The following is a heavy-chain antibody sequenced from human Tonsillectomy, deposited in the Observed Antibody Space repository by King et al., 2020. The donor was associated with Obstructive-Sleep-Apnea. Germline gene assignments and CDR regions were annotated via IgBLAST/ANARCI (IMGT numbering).Heavy chain of an antibody. J-gene: IGHJ4*02. Sequence: QLVQSGGGVVQPGESLRRSCAASGFTFSSYWMAWVRQAPWKGLVGVANIKEDGKEEYYVDSVKGRFTIYRDNAKKSLNLQMNRLRAEDTGVYYCAREDRDYGDYGFDYWGQGTLVTVSS. CDR1: GFTFSSYW. CDR2: IKEDGKEE. V-gene: IGHV3-7*01. CDR3: AREDRDYGDYGFDY. D-gene: IGHD4-17*01.